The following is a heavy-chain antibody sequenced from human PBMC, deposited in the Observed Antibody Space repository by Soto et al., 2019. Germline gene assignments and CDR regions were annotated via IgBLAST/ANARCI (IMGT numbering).Heavy chain of an antibody. D-gene: IGHD3-10*01. Sequence: XGSLRLSCAAAGFTFSSYAMSWVRQAPGKGLEWVSAISGSGGSTYYADSVKGRFTISRDNSKNTLYLQMNSLRAEDTAVYYCAKGGSLNWFDPWGQGTLVTVSS. CDR3: AKGGSLNWFDP. V-gene: IGHV3-23*01. CDR1: GFTFSSYA. CDR2: ISGSGGST. J-gene: IGHJ5*02.